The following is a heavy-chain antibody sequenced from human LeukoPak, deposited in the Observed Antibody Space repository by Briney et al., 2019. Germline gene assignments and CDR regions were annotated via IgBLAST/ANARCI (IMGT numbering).Heavy chain of an antibody. J-gene: IGHJ6*02. D-gene: IGHD3-22*01. CDR3: ARDSLLSYYDTDYYGMDV. Sequence: GGSLRLSCAASGFTFSSYSMNWVRQAPGKGLEWVSYISSSSSTIYYADSVKGRFTISRDNAKNSLYLQMNSLRGEDTAVYYCARDSLLSYYDTDYYGMDVWGQGTTVTVSS. CDR2: ISSSSSTI. CDR1: GFTFSSYS. V-gene: IGHV3-48*01.